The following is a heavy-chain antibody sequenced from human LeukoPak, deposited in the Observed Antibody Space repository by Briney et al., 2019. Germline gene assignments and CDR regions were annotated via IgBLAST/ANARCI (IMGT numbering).Heavy chain of an antibody. CDR1: GFTFSNYD. CDR2: IRGSGVST. CDR3: ARRDTFYYDSHAFAF. V-gene: IGHV3-23*01. D-gene: IGHD3-22*01. J-gene: IGHJ3*01. Sequence: GGSLRLSCAASGFTFSNYDMSWVRQAPGKGPEWVSAIRGSGVSTYHADSVKGRFTISRDNSKNIVYLQMNSLRAEDTAVYYCARRDTFYYDSHAFAFWGQGTMVTVSS.